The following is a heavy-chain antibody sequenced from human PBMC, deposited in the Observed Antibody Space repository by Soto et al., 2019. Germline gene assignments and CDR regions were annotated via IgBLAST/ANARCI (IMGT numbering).Heavy chain of an antibody. CDR2: INPNSGGT. CDR1: GYTFTGDY. Sequence: QVQLVQSGAEVKKPGASVKVSCKASGYTFTGDYMHWVQQAPGQGLEWMGWINPNSGGTNYAQKFQGWVTMTRDTSISTAYMELSRLRSDDTAVYYCARDLLEYSSSSCRMPYYYYGMDVWGPGTTVTVSS. J-gene: IGHJ6*02. CDR3: ARDLLEYSSSSCRMPYYYYGMDV. V-gene: IGHV1-2*04. D-gene: IGHD6-6*01.